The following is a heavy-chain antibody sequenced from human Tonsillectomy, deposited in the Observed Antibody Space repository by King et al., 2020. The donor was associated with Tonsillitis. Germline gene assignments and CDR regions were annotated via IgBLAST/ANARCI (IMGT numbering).Heavy chain of an antibody. CDR2: IKSKTDGGTT. V-gene: IGHV3-15*01. J-gene: IGHJ4*02. CDR1: GFTLSDAW. Sequence: VQLVESGGGVIKPGGSLRLSCTVYGFTLSDAWMSWVRQAPGKGPEWIGLIKSKTDGGTTDHAAPVKGRFTISRDDSRNTLYLQMNSLKIEDTAMYRCATGGHYFGLWGQGTLVTASS. CDR3: ATGGHYFGL.